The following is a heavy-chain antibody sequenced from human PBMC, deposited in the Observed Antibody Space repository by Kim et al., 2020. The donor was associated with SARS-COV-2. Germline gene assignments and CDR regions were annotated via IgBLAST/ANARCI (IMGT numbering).Heavy chain of an antibody. D-gene: IGHD5-12*01. CDR1: GFTFSSYW. V-gene: IGHV3-74*01. J-gene: IGHJ4*02. Sequence: GGSLRLSCAASGFTFSSYWMHWVRQAPGKGLVWVSRINSDGSSTSYADSVKGRFTISRDNAKNTLYLQMNSLRAEDTAVYYCARRSGYDYERFDYWGQGTLVTVSS. CDR3: ARRSGYDYERFDY. CDR2: INSDGSST.